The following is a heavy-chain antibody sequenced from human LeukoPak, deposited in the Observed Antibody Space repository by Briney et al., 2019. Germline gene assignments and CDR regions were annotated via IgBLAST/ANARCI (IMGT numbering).Heavy chain of an antibody. V-gene: IGHV3-21*01. CDR3: ARAGLIQLWLDY. J-gene: IGHJ4*02. CDR1: GFTFSSYS. D-gene: IGHD5-18*01. CDR2: ISSSSSYI. Sequence: GGSLRLSCAASGFTFSSYSMNWVRQAPGKGLEWVSSISSSSSYIYYADSVKGRFTISRDNAKNSLYLQMNSLRAEDTAVYYCARAGLIQLWLDYWGQGTLVTVSS.